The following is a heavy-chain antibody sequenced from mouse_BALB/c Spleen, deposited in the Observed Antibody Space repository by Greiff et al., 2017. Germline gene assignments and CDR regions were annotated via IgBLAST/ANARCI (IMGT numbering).Heavy chain of an antibody. Sequence: EVQLVESGGGLVQPGGSRKLSCAASGFTFSSFGMHWVRQAPEKGLEWVAYISSGSSTIYYADTVKGRFTISRDNPKNTLFLQMTSLRSEDTAMYYCARLDYGSSYYYAMDYWGQGTPVTVSS. CDR1: GFTFSSFG. CDR3: ARLDYGSSYYYAMDY. CDR2: ISSGSSTI. V-gene: IGHV5-17*02. D-gene: IGHD1-1*01. J-gene: IGHJ4*01.